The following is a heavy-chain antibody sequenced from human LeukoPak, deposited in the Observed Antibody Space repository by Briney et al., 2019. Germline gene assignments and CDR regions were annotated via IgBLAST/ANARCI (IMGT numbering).Heavy chain of an antibody. V-gene: IGHV3-23*01. CDR1: GFIFSRYG. J-gene: IGHJ4*02. Sequence: PGGSLRLSCAASGFIFSRYGMSWVRQAPGKGLEWVSAISGSGGTTYYTDSVKGRFTISRDNAMDRLYLQMNSLRADDTAVYYCVKDRVDGSGSQFDSWGQGSLVIVSS. CDR2: ISGSGGTT. D-gene: IGHD3-10*01. CDR3: VKDRVDGSGSQFDS.